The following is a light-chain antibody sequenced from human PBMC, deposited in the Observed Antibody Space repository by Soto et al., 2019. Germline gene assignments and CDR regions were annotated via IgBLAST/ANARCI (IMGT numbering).Light chain of an antibody. Sequence: EIVMTQSPATLSVSLGERVTLSCRASQSVFSSLAWYQQKPGQAPRLLIYGAATRPIGIPARFSGSGSGTEFTLTIGSLLSKDLAIYYCKQNHSWRRLGRGPRVEI. CDR1: QSVFSS. J-gene: IGKJ2*03. CDR2: GAA. CDR3: KQNHSWRR. V-gene: IGKV3-15*01.